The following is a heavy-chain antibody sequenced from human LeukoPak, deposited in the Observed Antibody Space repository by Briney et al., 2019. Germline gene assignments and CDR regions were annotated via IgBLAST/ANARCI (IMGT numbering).Heavy chain of an antibody. J-gene: IGHJ5*02. D-gene: IGHD3-10*01. CDR2: IGSSGVNT. Sequence: GGSLRLSCAGSGFTFSSYTMNWVRQAPGKGLEWVSGIGSSGVNTDYATSVKGRFTISRDNTKSTLHLLMNSLRVEDTATYYCAKGRNSGSYFGIDPWGQGTPVSVSS. CDR1: GFTFSSYT. CDR3: AKGRNSGSYFGIDP. V-gene: IGHV3-23*01.